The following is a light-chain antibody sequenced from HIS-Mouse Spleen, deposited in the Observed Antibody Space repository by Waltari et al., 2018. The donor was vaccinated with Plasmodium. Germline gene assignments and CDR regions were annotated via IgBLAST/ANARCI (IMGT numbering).Light chain of an antibody. CDR3: QQYNNWSFT. CDR2: GAS. Sequence: EIVMTQSPATLSVSPGERDTLSCRASQSVSSNLAWYQQKPGQAPRRLIYGASTRATGIPARFSGSGSGTEFTLTISSLQSEDFAVYYCQQYNNWSFTFGPGTKVDIK. CDR1: QSVSSN. J-gene: IGKJ3*01. V-gene: IGKV3-15*01.